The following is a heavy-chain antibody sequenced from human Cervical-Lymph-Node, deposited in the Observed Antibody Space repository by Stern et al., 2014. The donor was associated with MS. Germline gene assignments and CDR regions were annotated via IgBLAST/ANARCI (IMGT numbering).Heavy chain of an antibody. CDR1: GTTFSTFD. V-gene: IGHV1-69*01. J-gene: IGHJ4*02. CDR3: ARHQGGIAAN. Sequence: QVQLVQSGAEVRKPGSALKVSCKASGTTFSTFDIIWVRHAPGQRLGLLGGISPSFDTTNYVQKFQGRVTMTADESTSTAYMELNSLRSEDTAVYYCARHQGGIAANWGQGTLVTVSS. D-gene: IGHD6-13*01. CDR2: ISPSFDTT.